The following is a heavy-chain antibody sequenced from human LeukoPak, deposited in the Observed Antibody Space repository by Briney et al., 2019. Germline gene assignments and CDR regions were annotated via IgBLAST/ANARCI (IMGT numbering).Heavy chain of an antibody. CDR3: ARDASALNYYYDMDV. J-gene: IGHJ6*02. CDR1: GGSISTYY. Sequence: SETLSLTCTVSGGSISTYYWSWIRQPPGKGLEWIGYIHYSGSSNYNPSLKSRVTISVDTSKNQFSLNLSSVTAADTAVYYCARDASALNYYYDMDVWGQGTTVTVSS. CDR2: IHYSGSS. V-gene: IGHV4-59*01.